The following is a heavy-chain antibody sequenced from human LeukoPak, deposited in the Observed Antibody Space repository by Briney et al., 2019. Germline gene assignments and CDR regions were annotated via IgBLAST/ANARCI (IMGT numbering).Heavy chain of an antibody. CDR2: ISTYDGNA. CDR3: ARAPSGFTYGPGDH. J-gene: IGHJ4*02. CDR1: GYSFTSYG. D-gene: IGHD5-18*01. V-gene: IGHV1-18*01. Sequence: ASVKVSCTASGYSFTSYGITWVRQAPGQGLEWMGWISTYDGNANYAQKLQGRVTMTTDTSTITAYMELRSLRSDDTAVYYCARAPSGFTYGPGDHWGQGTLVTVSS.